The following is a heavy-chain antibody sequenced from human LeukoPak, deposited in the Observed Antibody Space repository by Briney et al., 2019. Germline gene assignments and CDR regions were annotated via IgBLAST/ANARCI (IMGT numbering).Heavy chain of an antibody. CDR3: ARSPVGGLDY. V-gene: IGHV4-39*01. CDR1: GGSISSSSYY. CDR2: IYYSGST. D-gene: IGHD3-16*01. J-gene: IGHJ4*02. Sequence: SETLSLTCTVSGGSISSSSYYWGWIRQPPGKWLEWIGSIYYSGSTYYNPSLMSRVTISVDTSKNQFSLKLSSVTAADTAVYYCARSPVGGLDYWGQGTLVTVSS.